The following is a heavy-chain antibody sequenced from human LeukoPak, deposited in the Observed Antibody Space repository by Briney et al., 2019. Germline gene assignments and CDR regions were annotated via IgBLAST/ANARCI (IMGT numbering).Heavy chain of an antibody. CDR1: GGSISSYY. Sequence: SETLSLTCTVSGGSISSYYWSWIRQPAGKGLEWIGRIYTSGSTNYNPSLKSRVTISVDTSKNQFSLKLSSVTAADTAVYYCARDARSVGAGGAFDIWGQGTMVTVSS. J-gene: IGHJ3*02. D-gene: IGHD1-26*01. CDR3: ARDARSVGAGGAFDI. V-gene: IGHV4-4*07. CDR2: IYTSGST.